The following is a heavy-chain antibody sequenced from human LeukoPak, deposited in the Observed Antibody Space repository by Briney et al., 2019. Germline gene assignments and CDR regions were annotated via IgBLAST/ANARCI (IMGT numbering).Heavy chain of an antibody. J-gene: IGHJ4*02. CDR3: ARSDSGYDFWSGYYTSFDY. V-gene: IGHV1-69*02. Sequence: GASVKVSCKASGGTFSSYTISWVRQAPGQGLEWMGRIIPILGIANYAQKFQCRVTITADKSTSTAYMELSSLRSEDTAVYYCARSDSGYDFWSGYYTSFDYWGQGTLVTVSS. D-gene: IGHD3-3*01. CDR2: IIPILGIA. CDR1: GGTFSSYT.